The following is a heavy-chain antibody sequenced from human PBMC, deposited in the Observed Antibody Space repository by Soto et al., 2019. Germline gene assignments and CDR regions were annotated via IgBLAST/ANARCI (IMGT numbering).Heavy chain of an antibody. V-gene: IGHV1-18*04. CDR3: ARDETRWRAAHYYGMDV. Sequence: XSVKGPCTTSGYPFLDYGISWGRQAPGQGLEWMGWVSPYNGNTAYAHKVQGRVTMTTDTATGTAYMELRSLRSDDTAVYYCARDETRWRAAHYYGMDVWGPGTTVTVSS. J-gene: IGHJ6*02. CDR1: GYPFLDYG. CDR2: VSPYNGNT. D-gene: IGHD1-1*01.